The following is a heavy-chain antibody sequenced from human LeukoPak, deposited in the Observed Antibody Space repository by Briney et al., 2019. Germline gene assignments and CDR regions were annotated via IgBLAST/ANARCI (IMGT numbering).Heavy chain of an antibody. CDR2: ISAYNGNT. CDR3: ARDVQNCYDSTGFDP. Sequence: ASVKVSCKASGYTFTSYGISWVRQAPGQGLEWMGWISAYNGNTNYAQKLQGRVTMTTDTSTSTAYMELSRLRSDDTAVYYCARDVQNCYDSTGFDPWGQGTLVTVSS. CDR1: GYTFTSYG. V-gene: IGHV1-18*01. D-gene: IGHD3-22*01. J-gene: IGHJ5*02.